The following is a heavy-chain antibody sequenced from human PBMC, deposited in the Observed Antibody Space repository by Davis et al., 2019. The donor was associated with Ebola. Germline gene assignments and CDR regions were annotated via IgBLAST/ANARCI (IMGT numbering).Heavy chain of an antibody. V-gene: IGHV4-59*08. CDR1: GGSISYYY. D-gene: IGHD6-19*01. CDR3: ARSVGYSSGWYTWFDP. J-gene: IGHJ5*02. CDR2: IYYSGST. Sequence: SETLSLTCTVSGGSISYYYWSWIRQPPGKGLEWVGYIYYSGSTNYNPSLKSRVTISVDTSKNQFSLKLSSVTAADTAVYYCARSVGYSSGWYTWFDPWGQGTLVTVSS.